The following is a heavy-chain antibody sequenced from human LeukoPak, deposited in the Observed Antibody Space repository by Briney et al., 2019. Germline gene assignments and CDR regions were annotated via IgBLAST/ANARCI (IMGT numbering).Heavy chain of an antibody. Sequence: GASVKVSCKPSGYTFTSYGISWVRQAPGQGLEWMGWISAYNGNANYAQKLQGRVTMTTDTSTSTAYMELRSLRSDDTAVYYCASDSSGYLALHYYYYGMDVWGQGTTVTVSS. CDR2: ISAYNGNA. V-gene: IGHV1-18*01. D-gene: IGHD3-22*01. J-gene: IGHJ6*02. CDR3: ASDSSGYLALHYYYYGMDV. CDR1: GYTFTSYG.